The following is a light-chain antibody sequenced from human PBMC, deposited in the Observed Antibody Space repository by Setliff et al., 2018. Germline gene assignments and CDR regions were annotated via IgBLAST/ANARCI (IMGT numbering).Light chain of an antibody. V-gene: IGLV2-14*01. J-gene: IGLJ1*01. Sequence: QSALTQPASVSGSPGQSITISCTGTSSDVGGYNYVSWYQQHPGKAPKLMIYDVSKRPSGVSNRFSGSKSGNTASLTISGLQAEDEADYYCSSYISSSTFVFRTGTKVTVL. CDR2: DVS. CDR1: SSDVGGYNY. CDR3: SSYISSSTFV.